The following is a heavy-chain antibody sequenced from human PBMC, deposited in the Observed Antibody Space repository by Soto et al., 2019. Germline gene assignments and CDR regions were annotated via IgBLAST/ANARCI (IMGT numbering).Heavy chain of an antibody. D-gene: IGHD5-18*01. V-gene: IGHV1-24*01. Sequence: ASVKVSCKVSGYTLTELSMHWVRQAPGKGLEWMGGFDPEDGETIYAQKFQGRVTMTEDTSTDTAYMELSSLRSEDTAVYYCATSTYWVQALDYWGQGTLVTVSS. CDR1: GYTLTELS. J-gene: IGHJ4*02. CDR2: FDPEDGET. CDR3: ATSTYWVQALDY.